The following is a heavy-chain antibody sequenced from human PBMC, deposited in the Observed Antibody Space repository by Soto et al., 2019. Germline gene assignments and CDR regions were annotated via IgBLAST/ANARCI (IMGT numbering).Heavy chain of an antibody. CDR2: IKQDGSEK. J-gene: IGHJ6*02. Sequence: EVQLVESGGGLVQPGGSLRLSCTASGFTFSSYWMNWVRQAPGRGLEWVANIKQDGSEKYYVDSVKGRFTISRDNAKNSLDLQRNSLRVEDTAVYYCARDEDVWGQGTTVTVSS. CDR1: GFTFSSYW. CDR3: ARDEDV. V-gene: IGHV3-7*01.